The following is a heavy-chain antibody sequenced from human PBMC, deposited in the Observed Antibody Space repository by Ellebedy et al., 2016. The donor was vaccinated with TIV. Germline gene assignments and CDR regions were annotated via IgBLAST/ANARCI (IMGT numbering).Heavy chain of an antibody. CDR3: AKGLGYSTSPEDY. J-gene: IGHJ4*02. D-gene: IGHD5-12*01. Sequence: GESLKISCAGSGFTFRNYGVTWVRQAPGKGLEWVAVIGFDGSGEYYANSVKGRFTISRDNSKSTLYLQMSSLRAEDTATYYCAKGLGYSTSPEDYWGQGTLVTVSS. CDR2: IGFDGSGE. V-gene: IGHV3-30*18. CDR1: GFTFRNYG.